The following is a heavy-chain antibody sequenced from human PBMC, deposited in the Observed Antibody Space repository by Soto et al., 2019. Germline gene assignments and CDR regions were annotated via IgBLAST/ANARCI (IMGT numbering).Heavy chain of an antibody. CDR2: INPSGGST. D-gene: IGHD3-3*01. CDR1: GYTFTSYY. Sequence: ASVKVSCKASGYTFTSYYMHWVLQAPGQGLEWMGIINPSGGSTSYAQKFQGRVTMTRDTSTSTVYMELSSLRSEDTAVDYCAREPTNYNYVFWSGYHYYYYMDVWGQGTTVTVSS. V-gene: IGHV1-46*03. J-gene: IGHJ6*03. CDR3: AREPTNYNYVFWSGYHYYYYMDV.